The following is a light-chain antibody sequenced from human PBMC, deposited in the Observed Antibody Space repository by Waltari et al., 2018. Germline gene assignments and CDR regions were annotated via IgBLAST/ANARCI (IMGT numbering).Light chain of an antibody. J-gene: IGKJ3*01. CDR1: RSVLDYSNNRNR. CDR3: QQYGSSPLT. V-gene: IGKV4-1*01. CDR2: WAS. Sequence: DIVMTQSPDSLAVSLGERATINCESSRSVLDYSNNRNRLAWYQQKPGQPPKLLIYWASTRESGVPDRFTGSGSGTDFALTISRLEPEDFAVYYCQQYGSSPLTFGPGTKVDIK.